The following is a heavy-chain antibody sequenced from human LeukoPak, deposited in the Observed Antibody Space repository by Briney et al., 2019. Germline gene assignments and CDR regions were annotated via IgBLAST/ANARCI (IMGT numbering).Heavy chain of an antibody. CDR3: ERLSVDNWFDP. V-gene: IGHV4-59*08. CDR2: IYYSGST. Sequence: SETLSLTCTVSGVSISSYYWSWIRQPPGKGLEWIGYIYYSGSTNYNPSLKSRVTISVDTSKNQFSLKLSSVTAADTAVYYCERLSVDNWFDPWGQGTLVTVSS. CDR1: GVSISSYY. D-gene: IGHD2-15*01. J-gene: IGHJ5*02.